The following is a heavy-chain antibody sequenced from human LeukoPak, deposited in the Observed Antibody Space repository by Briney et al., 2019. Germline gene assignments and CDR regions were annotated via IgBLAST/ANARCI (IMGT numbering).Heavy chain of an antibody. V-gene: IGHV1-69*05. J-gene: IGHJ5*02. CDR3: AREEPGIAAAGSKGGSWFDP. Sequence: SVKVSCKACGGTFSSYAVSWVRQAPGQGLEWMGGIIPIFGTANYAQKFQGRVTITTDESTSTAYMELSSLRSEDTAVYYCAREEPGIAAAGSKGGSWFDPGGQGTLVTVSS. CDR2: IIPIFGTA. D-gene: IGHD6-13*01. CDR1: GGTFSSYA.